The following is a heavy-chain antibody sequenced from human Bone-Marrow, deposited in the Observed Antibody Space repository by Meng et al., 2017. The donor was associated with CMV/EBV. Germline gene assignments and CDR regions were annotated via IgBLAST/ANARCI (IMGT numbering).Heavy chain of an antibody. J-gene: IGHJ6*02. CDR1: GFTFDDYA. CDR2: ISWNSGSI. Sequence: SLKISCAASGFTFDDYAMHWVRQAPGKGLEWVSGISWNSGSIGYADSVKGRFTISRDNAKNSLYMQMNSLRAEDTAVYYCGRLAAALYYYGMDVWGQGTTVTVSS. D-gene: IGHD2-15*01. V-gene: IGHV3-9*01. CDR3: GRLAAALYYYGMDV.